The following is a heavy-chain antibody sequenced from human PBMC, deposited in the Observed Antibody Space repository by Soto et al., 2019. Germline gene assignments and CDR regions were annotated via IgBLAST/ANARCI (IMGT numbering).Heavy chain of an antibody. CDR1: GAYISSGDYY. V-gene: IGHV4-30-4*01. D-gene: IGHD3-22*01. Sequence: QVQLQESGPGLVKPSQTLSLTCSVAGAYISSGDYYWSWIRQPPGKGLEWIGYIYYTGRTYYNPYLKSRLTLSVDTSKNQLSLKLNSVTAADTAVYYCARAFDDSSGYYGGLGYWGQGALVTVSS. CDR2: IYYTGRT. CDR3: ARAFDDSSGYYGGLGY. J-gene: IGHJ4*02.